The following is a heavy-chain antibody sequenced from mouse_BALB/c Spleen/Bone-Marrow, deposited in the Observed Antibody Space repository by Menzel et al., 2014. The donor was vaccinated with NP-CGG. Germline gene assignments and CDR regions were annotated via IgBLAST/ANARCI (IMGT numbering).Heavy chain of an antibody. CDR3: ARSGYYGSSYFDY. CDR2: INPYNGDT. CDR1: GYSFTGYF. D-gene: IGHD1-1*01. J-gene: IGHJ2*01. V-gene: IGHV1-20*02. Sequence: EVQLQQSGPELVKPGVSEKISCKASGYSFTGYFMNWVMQSHGKSLEWIGRINPYNGDTFYNQKFKGKATLTVDKSSSTAHMELRSLASEDSAVYYCARSGYYGSSYFDYWSRGTTLTSSS.